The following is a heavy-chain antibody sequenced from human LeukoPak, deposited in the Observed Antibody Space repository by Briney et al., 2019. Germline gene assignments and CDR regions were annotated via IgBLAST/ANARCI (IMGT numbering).Heavy chain of an antibody. CDR1: GFTFSSYE. CDR2: ISSSGTTK. CDR3: ARGNRDAFDM. Sequence: PGGSLRLSCAASGFTFSSYEMNWVRQGPGKGLEWVSYISSSGTTKYYADSVKGRFILPRDNAKKSLSLQMNSLRAEDTAIYYCARGNRDAFDMWGQGTVVTVSS. J-gene: IGHJ3*02. D-gene: IGHD2/OR15-2a*01. V-gene: IGHV3-48*03.